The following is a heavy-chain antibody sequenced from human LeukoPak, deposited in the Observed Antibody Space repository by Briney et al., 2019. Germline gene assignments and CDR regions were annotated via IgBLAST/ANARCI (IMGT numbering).Heavy chain of an antibody. CDR3: ARGPYGSGSYYIPLDY. CDR1: GYTFTSYG. Sequence: GASVKVSCKASGYTFTSYGISWVRQAPGQGLEWMGWISAYNGNTNYAQKLQGRVTMTTDTSTSTAYVELRSLRSDDTAVYYCARGPYGSGSYYIPLDYWGQGTLVTVSS. J-gene: IGHJ4*02. V-gene: IGHV1-18*04. CDR2: ISAYNGNT. D-gene: IGHD3-10*01.